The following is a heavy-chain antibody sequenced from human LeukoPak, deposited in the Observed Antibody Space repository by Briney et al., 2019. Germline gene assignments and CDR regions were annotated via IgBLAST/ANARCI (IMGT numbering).Heavy chain of an antibody. CDR2: ISSSGSTL. Sequence: PGGSLRFSCAGSGFTFSSYELNWVRQAPGKGLEWISYISSSGSTLYYADSVKGRFTISRDDAKNSLYLQMNSLRGDDTAVYYCAGERGGYGFYWGQGTLVTVSS. CDR1: GFTFSSYE. D-gene: IGHD5-12*01. CDR3: AGERGGYGFY. V-gene: IGHV3-48*03. J-gene: IGHJ4*02.